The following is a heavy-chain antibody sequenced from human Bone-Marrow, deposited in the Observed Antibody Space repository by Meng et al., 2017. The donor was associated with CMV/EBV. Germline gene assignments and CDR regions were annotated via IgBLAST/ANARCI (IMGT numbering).Heavy chain of an antibody. CDR2: IYHSGST. Sequence: SETLSLTCTVSGYSISSGYYWGWIRQPPGKGLEWIGSIYHSGSTYYNPSLKSRVTTSVDTSKNQFSLKLSSVTAADTAVYYCARGGSYCSGGSCFNWFDPWGQGTLVTVSS. CDR3: ARGGSYCSGGSCFNWFDP. V-gene: IGHV4-38-2*02. J-gene: IGHJ5*02. CDR1: GYSISSGYY. D-gene: IGHD2-15*01.